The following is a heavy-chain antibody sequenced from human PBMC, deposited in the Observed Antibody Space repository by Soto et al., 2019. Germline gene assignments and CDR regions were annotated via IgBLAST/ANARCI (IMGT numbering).Heavy chain of an antibody. Sequence: QVQLQESGPGLVKTSDTLSLTCTVSGGSVTPDYWRWIRQSPGEGLDWIGYVSYSGKTGYNPSLKSRVSMSIDTSKNEFSLKLTSLTAADAATYYCARQQYTVVTAFDVWGQGTTVAVSS. CDR2: VSYSGKT. V-gene: IGHV4-59*02. CDR3: ARQQYTVVTAFDV. CDR1: GGSVTPDY. D-gene: IGHD2-15*01. J-gene: IGHJ3*01.